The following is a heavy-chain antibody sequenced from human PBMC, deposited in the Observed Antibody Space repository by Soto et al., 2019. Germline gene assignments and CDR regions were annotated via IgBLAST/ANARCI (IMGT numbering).Heavy chain of an antibody. CDR2: IYYSGST. V-gene: IGHV4-30-4*01. J-gene: IGHJ6*02. D-gene: IGHD2-2*01. CDR3: ARGVLVPAAIPYGMDV. Sequence: PWETLSLTCTVSGGSISSGDYYWSWIRQPPGKGLEWIGYIYYSGSTYYNPSLKSRVTISVDTSKNQFSLKLSSVTAADTAVYYCARGVLVPAAIPYGMDVWGQGTTVTVSS. CDR1: GGSISSGDYY.